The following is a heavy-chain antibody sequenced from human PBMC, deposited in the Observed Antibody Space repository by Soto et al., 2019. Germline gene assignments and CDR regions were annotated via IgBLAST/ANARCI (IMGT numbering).Heavy chain of an antibody. CDR2: IYYSGST. J-gene: IGHJ6*03. Sequence: PSETLSLTCTVSGGSISSYYWSWIRQPPGKGLEWIGYIYYSGSTNYNPSLKSRVTISVDTSKNQSSLKLSSVTAADTAVYYCARQGSSGWFDMDVWGKGTTVTVSS. V-gene: IGHV4-59*08. D-gene: IGHD6-19*01. CDR3: ARQGSSGWFDMDV. CDR1: GGSISSYY.